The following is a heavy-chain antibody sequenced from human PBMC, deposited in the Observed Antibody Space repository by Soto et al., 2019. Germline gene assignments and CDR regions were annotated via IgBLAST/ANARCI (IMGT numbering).Heavy chain of an antibody. CDR1: GGSISSSSYY. D-gene: IGHD5-18*01. Sequence: SETLSLTCTVSGGSISSSSYYWGWIRQPPGKGLEWIGSIYYSGSTYYNPSLKSRVTISVDTSKNQFSLKLSSVTAADTAVYYCARQGRLGTEMTYFDYWGQGTLVTVSS. CDR2: IYYSGST. J-gene: IGHJ4*02. V-gene: IGHV4-39*01. CDR3: ARQGRLGTEMTYFDY.